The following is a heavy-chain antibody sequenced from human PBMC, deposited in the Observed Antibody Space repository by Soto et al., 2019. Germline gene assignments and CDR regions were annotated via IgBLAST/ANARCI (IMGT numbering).Heavy chain of an antibody. V-gene: IGHV3-23*01. CDR3: AKHGAGTTGTTTGDY. D-gene: IGHD1-1*01. CDR1: GFTFSSYA. Sequence: GGSLRLSCAASGFTFSSYAMSWVRQAPGKGLEWVSGISASGGSTYYADSVKGRFTISRDNSKNTLYLQMNSLRVEDTAVHYCAKHGAGTTGTTTGDYWGQGTVVTVS. CDR2: ISASGGST. J-gene: IGHJ4*02.